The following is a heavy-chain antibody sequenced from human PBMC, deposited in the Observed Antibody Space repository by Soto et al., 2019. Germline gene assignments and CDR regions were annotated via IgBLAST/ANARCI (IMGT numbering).Heavy chain of an antibody. D-gene: IGHD7-27*01. Sequence: QVQLVQSGAEVKKPGSSVKVSCEASGGTFSGHSISWVRQAPGQGPEWMGGLIPLFGTTQHAQNFQDRLTITADKSTSTAYMELTRLRFEDTAIYYCARVPNWGSRFDSWGQGTLVTVSS. CDR1: GGTFSGHS. CDR2: LIPLFGTT. J-gene: IGHJ4*02. V-gene: IGHV1-69*06. CDR3: ARVPNWGSRFDS.